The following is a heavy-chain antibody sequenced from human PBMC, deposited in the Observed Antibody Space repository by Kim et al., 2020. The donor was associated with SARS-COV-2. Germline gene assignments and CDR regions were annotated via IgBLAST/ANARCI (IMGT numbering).Heavy chain of an antibody. Sequence: STYYNPSLKSRVTISVDTSKNQFSLKLGSVTAADTAVYYCIAVAGLFDYWGQGTLVTVSS. J-gene: IGHJ4*02. CDR2: ST. D-gene: IGHD6-19*01. V-gene: IGHV4-39*01. CDR3: IAVAGLFDY.